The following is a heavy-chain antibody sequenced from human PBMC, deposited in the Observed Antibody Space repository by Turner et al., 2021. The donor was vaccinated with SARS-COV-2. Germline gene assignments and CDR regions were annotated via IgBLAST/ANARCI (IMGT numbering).Heavy chain of an antibody. CDR3: AKRGSCSNNKCYLDY. J-gene: IGHJ4*02. D-gene: IGHD2-2*01. Sequence: QVQLVESGGGLVQPGMSLSLSCAASGFSFNTYGMHWVRQAPGKGLEWVALIAFDGSNKVYADSVKGRFTISRDNSKNTLYLQMNSLRAEDTAVYYCAKRGSCSNNKCYLDYWGQGILVTVSS. CDR2: IAFDGSNK. CDR1: GFSFNTYG. V-gene: IGHV3-30*18.